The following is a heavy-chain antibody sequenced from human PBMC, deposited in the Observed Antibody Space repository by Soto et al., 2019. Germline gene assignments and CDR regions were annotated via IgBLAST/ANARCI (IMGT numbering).Heavy chain of an antibody. Sequence: ETLSPTCTVPGGSISTCSHYWTWIRQSPGKGLEWICYVYYLGAANYNPSLESRLTLSIDTLKNQLSLRLPSVTAADTALYYCARDGSIFAPGAMDVWGQGTKVNVSS. CDR3: ARDGSIFAPGAMDV. CDR2: VYYLGAA. D-gene: IGHD3-3*01. J-gene: IGHJ6*02. CDR1: GGSISTCSHY. V-gene: IGHV4-61*01.